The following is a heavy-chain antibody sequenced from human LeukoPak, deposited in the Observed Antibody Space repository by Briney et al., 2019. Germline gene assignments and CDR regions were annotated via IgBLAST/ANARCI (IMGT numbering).Heavy chain of an antibody. CDR1: GFTFSSYA. J-gene: IGHJ4*02. CDR3: AKKAGYDSMSIDY. CDR2: ISGSGGSI. Sequence: GASLRLSCAASGFTFSSYAMSWVRQAPGKGLEWVSAISGSGGSIYYADSVKGRFTISRGNSKNTLYLQMNSLRAEDTAVYYCAKKAGYDSMSIDYWGQGTLVTVSS. V-gene: IGHV3-23*01. D-gene: IGHD3-22*01.